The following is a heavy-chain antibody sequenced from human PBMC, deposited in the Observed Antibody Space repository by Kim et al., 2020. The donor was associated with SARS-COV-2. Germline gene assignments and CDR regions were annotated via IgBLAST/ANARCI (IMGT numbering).Heavy chain of an antibody. J-gene: IGHJ5*02. CDR1: GGSISSYY. V-gene: IGHV4-59*13. CDR3: ARGPLGYCSGGSCLGDWFDP. Sequence: SETLSLTCTVSGGSISSYYWSWIRQPPGKGLEWIGYIYYSGSTNYNPSLKSRVTISVDTSKNQFSLKLSSVTAADTAVYYCARGPLGYCSGGSCLGDWFDPWGQGTLVTVSS. D-gene: IGHD2-15*01. CDR2: IYYSGST.